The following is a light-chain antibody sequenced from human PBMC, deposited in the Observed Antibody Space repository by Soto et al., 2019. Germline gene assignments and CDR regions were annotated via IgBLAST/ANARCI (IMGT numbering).Light chain of an antibody. CDR1: SSDVGAYKY. J-gene: IGLJ1*01. Sequence: QSVLTQPASVSGSPGQSITISCTGTSSDVGAYKYVSWYQQHPGKVPKLIIYGVSNRPSGVSNRFSGSKSGNTAFLTISGLQPEDEADYYRSSFTGTTTLDVFGTGTKVTVL. V-gene: IGLV2-14*03. CDR3: SSFTGTTTLDV. CDR2: GVS.